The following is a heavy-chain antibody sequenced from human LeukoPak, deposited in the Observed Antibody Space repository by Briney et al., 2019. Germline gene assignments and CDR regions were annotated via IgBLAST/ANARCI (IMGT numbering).Heavy chain of an antibody. CDR2: ISYRSSDI. Sequence: GGSLRLSCAASGFTLSSYNMKWVRQAPGKGLEWVSSISYRSSDIEYADSVKGRFTISRDNTKKSLYLQMNSLRAGDTAVYYCAIAGGGYSYGFHYYGMDVWGQGTTVTVSS. J-gene: IGHJ6*02. CDR1: GFTLSSYN. CDR3: AIAGGGYSYGFHYYGMDV. D-gene: IGHD5-18*01. V-gene: IGHV3-21*01.